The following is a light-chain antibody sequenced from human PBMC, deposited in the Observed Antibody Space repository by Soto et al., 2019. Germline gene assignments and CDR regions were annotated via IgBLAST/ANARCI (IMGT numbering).Light chain of an antibody. CDR1: QSFTSRS. J-gene: IGKJ3*01. Sequence: EIVLTQSPGTLSLSPGERATLSCRASQSFTSRSLAWYQQKPGLAPRLLISGASNRAAGIPDRFSGSGSGTDFTLTISRLEPEDFAVYYCQQRSNWPPEFGPGTKVDIK. V-gene: IGKV3D-20*02. CDR3: QQRSNWPPE. CDR2: GAS.